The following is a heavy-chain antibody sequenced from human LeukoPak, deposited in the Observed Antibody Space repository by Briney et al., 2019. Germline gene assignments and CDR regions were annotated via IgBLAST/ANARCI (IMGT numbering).Heavy chain of an antibody. D-gene: IGHD4-11*01. CDR1: GGSISSYY. Sequence: PSETLSLTCTVSGGSISSYYWSWIRQPPGKGLEWIGNIYYSGSTNYNPSLASRVTVSLDTSKNQFSLTLRSVTAADTAVYYCAKGPYTNYFDSWGQGTLVTVSS. CDR3: AKGPYTNYFDS. J-gene: IGHJ4*02. CDR2: IYYSGST. V-gene: IGHV4-59*12.